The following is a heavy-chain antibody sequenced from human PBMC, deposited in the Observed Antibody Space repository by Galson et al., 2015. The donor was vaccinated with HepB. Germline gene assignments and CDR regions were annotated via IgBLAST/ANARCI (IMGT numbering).Heavy chain of an antibody. CDR2: INPSGGST. CDR3: AREVPIDTVTTHYYFDY. Sequence: SVKVSCKASGYTFTSYYMHWVRQAPGQGLEWMGIINPSGGSTSYAQKLQGRVTMTRDTSTSTVYMELSSLRSEDTAVYYCAREVPIDTVTTHYYFDYWGQGTLVTVSS. J-gene: IGHJ4*02. CDR1: GYTFTSYY. D-gene: IGHD4-17*01. V-gene: IGHV1-46*04.